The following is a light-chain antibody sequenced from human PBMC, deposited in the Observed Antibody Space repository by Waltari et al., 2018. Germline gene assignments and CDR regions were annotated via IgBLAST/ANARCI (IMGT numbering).Light chain of an antibody. CDR1: QGISTY. CDR3: LQYNSHPFT. Sequence: DIQLTKSLSSLSTSAGDTVSITCRASQGISTYLNWYQQKPGKAPKRLIYAASSWESGVPSRFSGSGSGTDFTLTISSLQPEDFATYYCLQYNSHPFTFGPGTKLDIK. CDR2: AAS. J-gene: IGKJ3*01. V-gene: IGKV1-17*01.